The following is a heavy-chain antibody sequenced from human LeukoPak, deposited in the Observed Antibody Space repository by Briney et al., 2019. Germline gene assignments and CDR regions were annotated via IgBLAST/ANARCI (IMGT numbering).Heavy chain of an antibody. CDR3: ARHIRRFRYDFWSGYREGGDY. CDR1: GGSISSSSYY. V-gene: IGHV4-39*01. J-gene: IGHJ4*02. CDR2: IYYSGST. D-gene: IGHD3-3*01. Sequence: NPSETLSLTCTVSGGSISSSSYYWGWIRQPPGKGLEWIGSIYYSGSTYYNPSLKSRVTISVDTSKNQFSLKLSSVTAADTAVYYCARHIRRFRYDFWSGYREGGDYWGQGTLVTVSS.